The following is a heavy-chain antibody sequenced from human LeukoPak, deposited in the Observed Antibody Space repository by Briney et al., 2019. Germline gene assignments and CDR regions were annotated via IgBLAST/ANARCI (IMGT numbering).Heavy chain of an antibody. CDR2: ISSSSSYI. Sequence: GGSLRLSCAASGFTFSSYSMNWVRQAPGKGLEWVSSISSSSSYIYYADSVKGRFTISRDNAKNSLYLQMNSLRAEDTAEYCCARQLIVVLPAAPYGMDVWGQGTTVTVSS. J-gene: IGHJ6*02. V-gene: IGHV3-21*04. CDR1: GFTFSSYS. CDR3: ARQLIVVLPAAPYGMDV. D-gene: IGHD2-2*01.